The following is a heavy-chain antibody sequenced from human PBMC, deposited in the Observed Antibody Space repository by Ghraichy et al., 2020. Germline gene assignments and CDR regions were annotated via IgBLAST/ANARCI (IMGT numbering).Heavy chain of an antibody. D-gene: IGHD1-26*01. Sequence: SVKVSCKASGGTFSTYAISWVRQAPGQGLEWMGGIIRMSATANYAQKFQGRVTITADEYTSTAYMELSSLRSEDTAVYYCARDIGQRAHYGMDVWGQGTTVTVSS. CDR2: IIRMSATA. V-gene: IGHV1-69*13. CDR3: ARDIGQRAHYGMDV. CDR1: GGTFSTYA. J-gene: IGHJ6*02.